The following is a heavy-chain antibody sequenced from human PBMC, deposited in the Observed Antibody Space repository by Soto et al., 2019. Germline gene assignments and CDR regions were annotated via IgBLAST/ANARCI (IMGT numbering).Heavy chain of an antibody. CDR2: IIPIFGTA. D-gene: IGHD4-17*01. Sequence: SVKVSCKASGGTFSIYAISWVRQAPGQGLEWMGGIIPIFGTANYAQKFQGRVTITADESTSTAYMELSSLRSEDTAVYYCARGMTTVVYEFQHWGQGTLVTVS. CDR3: ARGMTTVVYEFQH. CDR1: GGTFSIYA. J-gene: IGHJ1*01. V-gene: IGHV1-69*13.